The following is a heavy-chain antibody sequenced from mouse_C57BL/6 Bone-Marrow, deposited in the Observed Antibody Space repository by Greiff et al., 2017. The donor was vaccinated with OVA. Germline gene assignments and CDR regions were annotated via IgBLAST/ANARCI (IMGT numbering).Heavy chain of an antibody. CDR2: IDPNSGGT. J-gene: IGHJ1*03. V-gene: IGHV1-72*01. D-gene: IGHD1-1*01. CDR3: ARWGFITTVVDWYFDV. Sequence: VQLQQPGAELVKPGASVKLSCKASGYTFTSYWMHWVKQRPGRGLEWIGRIDPNSGGTKYNEKFKSKATLTVDKPSSTAYMQLSSLTSEDSAVYYCARWGFITTVVDWYFDVWGTGTTVTVSS. CDR1: GYTFTSYW.